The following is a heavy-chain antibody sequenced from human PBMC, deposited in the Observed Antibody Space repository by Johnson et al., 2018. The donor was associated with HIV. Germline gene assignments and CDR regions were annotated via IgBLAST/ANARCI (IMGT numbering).Heavy chain of an antibody. D-gene: IGHD4-17*01. V-gene: IGHV3-30*04. CDR2: ISYDGSNK. Sequence: QVQLVESGGGLVQPGRSLRLSCAASAFTFSNYAMHWVRQAPGKGLEWVAVISYDGSNKYYADSVKGRFTISRDNSKNTLYLQMNSLRAEDTAVYYCANDLRTVKAFDIWGQGTMVTVSS. J-gene: IGHJ3*02. CDR1: AFTFSNYA. CDR3: ANDLRTVKAFDI.